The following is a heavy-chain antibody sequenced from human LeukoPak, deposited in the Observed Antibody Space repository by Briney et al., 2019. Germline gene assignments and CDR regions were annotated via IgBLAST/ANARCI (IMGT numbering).Heavy chain of an antibody. V-gene: IGHV3-74*01. CDR2: IKSDGSST. CDR3: ARDLDYDSF. D-gene: IGHD3-22*01. J-gene: IGHJ4*02. Sequence: GGSLRLSCAASGFTFSNYWMHWVRQAPGKGLVRVSRIKSDGSSTNYADSVKGRFTISRDNAKDTLYLQMNSLRAEDTAVYYCARDLDYDSFWGQGTLVTVSS. CDR1: GFTFSNYW.